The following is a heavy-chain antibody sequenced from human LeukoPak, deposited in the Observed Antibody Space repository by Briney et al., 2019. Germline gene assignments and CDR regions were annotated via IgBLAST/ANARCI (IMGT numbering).Heavy chain of an antibody. Sequence: GGSLRLSCAASGFSFSCFAMTWVRQAPGKGLEWVSSITGGHYATYNTDSVKGRFTISRDNAKNTLYLQMNSLRADDAAIYYCTKDPNGDYIGAFDPWGQGTLVTVSS. CDR1: GFSFSCFA. D-gene: IGHD4-17*01. V-gene: IGHV3-23*01. CDR2: ITGGHYAT. CDR3: TKDPNGDYIGAFDP. J-gene: IGHJ5*02.